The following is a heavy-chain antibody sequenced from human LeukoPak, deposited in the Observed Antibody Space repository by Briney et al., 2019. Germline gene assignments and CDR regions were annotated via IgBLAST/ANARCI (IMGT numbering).Heavy chain of an antibody. V-gene: IGHV1-18*01. CDR3: ARNGRVRRVVKDLFEY. CDR2: VSPYNGNT. Sequence: ASVKISCKTSGYTFTDYVITWVRQAPGQGLEWMGRVSPYNGNTYYSQRFQGRVTITKDTSTGTAYMDLRNLRDDDTAMYYCARNGRVRRVVKDLFEYWGQGTLVAVSS. CDR1: GYTFTDYV. D-gene: IGHD3-10*01. J-gene: IGHJ4*02.